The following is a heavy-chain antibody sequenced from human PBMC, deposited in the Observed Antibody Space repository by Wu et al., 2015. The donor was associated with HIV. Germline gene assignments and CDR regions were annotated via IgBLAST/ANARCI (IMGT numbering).Heavy chain of an antibody. J-gene: IGHJ5*02. CDR3: ARATVAGNWFDP. V-gene: IGHV1-2*02. CDR2: INPNSGGI. D-gene: IGHD6-19*01. Sequence: QVQLVQSGAEVKKPGASVKVSCKASGYTFTGHYMHWVRQAPGQGLEWMGWINPNSGGINYAQKFQGRVTMTRDTSISTAYMELSRLRSDDAAVYYCARATVAGNWFDPLGPREPVGHRLL. CDR1: GYTFTGHY.